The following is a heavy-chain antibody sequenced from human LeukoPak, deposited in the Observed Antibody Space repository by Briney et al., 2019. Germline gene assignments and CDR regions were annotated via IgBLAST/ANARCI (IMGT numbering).Heavy chain of an antibody. CDR1: GVTFSSYA. D-gene: IGHD4-4*01. V-gene: IGHV3-23*01. Sequence: GGSLRLSCAASGVTFSSYAMSWVRQAPGKGLEWGSAISGSGGSTYYADSVKGRFTISRDNSQNTLYLQVNSLRAEDTAVYYCAKDQVTSWTFDYWGQGTLVTVSS. CDR2: ISGSGGST. J-gene: IGHJ4*02. CDR3: AKDQVTSWTFDY.